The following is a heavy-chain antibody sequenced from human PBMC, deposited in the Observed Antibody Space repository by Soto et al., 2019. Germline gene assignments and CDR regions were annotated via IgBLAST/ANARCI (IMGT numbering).Heavy chain of an antibody. CDR1: GYTLTELS. J-gene: IGHJ6*02. Sequence: ASVKVSCKVSGYTLTELSMHWVRQAPGKGLEWMGGFDPEDGETIYAQKFQGRVTMTEDTSTDTAYMELSSLRSEDTAVYYCATHTPWVTIFGVVITYYYYGMDVWGQGTTVTV. CDR2: FDPEDGET. V-gene: IGHV1-24*01. D-gene: IGHD3-3*01. CDR3: ATHTPWVTIFGVVITYYYYGMDV.